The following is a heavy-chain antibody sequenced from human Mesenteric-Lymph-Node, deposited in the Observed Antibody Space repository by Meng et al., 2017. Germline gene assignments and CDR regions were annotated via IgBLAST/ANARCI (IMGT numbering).Heavy chain of an antibody. CDR2: IYYTGST. Sequence: QVQLQQWGAGLLKPSQTLSLTCTVSGGSISSGGYYWSWIRQHPGKGLEWIGYIYYTGSTYYNPSLKSRVTISMDTSKNQFSLRLSSVTAADTAVYYCARNYYFDYWGQGTLVTVSS. V-gene: IGHV4-30-4*08. CDR3: ARNYYFDY. J-gene: IGHJ4*02. CDR1: GGSISSGGYY.